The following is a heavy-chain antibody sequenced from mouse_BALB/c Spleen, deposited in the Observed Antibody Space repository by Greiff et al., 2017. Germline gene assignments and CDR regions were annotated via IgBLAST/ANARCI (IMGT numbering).Heavy chain of an antibody. J-gene: IGHJ2*01. Sequence: EVQLQESGAELVKPGASVKLSCTASGFNIKDTYMHWVKQRPEQGLEWIGRIDPANGNTKYDPKFQGKATITADTSSNTAYLQLSSLTSEDTAVYYCARSAYGLYFDYWGQGTTLTVSS. CDR1: GFNIKDTY. CDR3: ARSAYGLYFDY. D-gene: IGHD1-1*01. V-gene: IGHV14-3*02. CDR2: IDPANGNT.